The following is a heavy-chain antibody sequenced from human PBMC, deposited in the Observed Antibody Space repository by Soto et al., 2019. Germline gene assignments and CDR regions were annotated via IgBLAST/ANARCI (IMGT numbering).Heavy chain of an antibody. Sequence: GGSLRLSCAASGFIFSSYSMYWVRQAPGKGPEGVAGISAFSDSILYADSVEGRFTISRGNSKNTLYLQLNSLRADDTAVYFCAKKRRPGGNNWYLDSGGQETRVTAPS. CDR1: GFIFSSYS. CDR3: AKKRRPGGNNWYLDS. J-gene: IGHJ4*02. CDR2: ISAFSDSI. V-gene: IGHV3-23*01. D-gene: IGHD3-9*01.